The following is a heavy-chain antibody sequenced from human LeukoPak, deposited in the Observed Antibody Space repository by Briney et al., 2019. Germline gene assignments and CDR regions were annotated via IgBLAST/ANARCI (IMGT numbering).Heavy chain of an antibody. D-gene: IGHD3-16*01. Sequence: PSETLSLTCTVSGGSISSYYWSWIRQPPGKGLEWIGYIYTSGSTNYNPSLKSRVTISVDTSKNQFSLKLSSVTAADTAVYYCARHRYDTRKYYYYYYMDVWAKGPRSPSP. CDR2: IYTSGST. CDR3: ARHRYDTRKYYYYYYMDV. CDR1: GGSISSYY. V-gene: IGHV4-4*09. J-gene: IGHJ6*03.